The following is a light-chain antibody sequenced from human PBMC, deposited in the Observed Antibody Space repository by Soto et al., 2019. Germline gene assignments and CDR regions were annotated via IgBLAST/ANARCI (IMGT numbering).Light chain of an antibody. Sequence: QSVLTQPPSVSAAPGQKVTISCSGSSSNIGNNYVSWYQQLPGTAPKLLIYDNNKRFSGIPDRFSGSKSGTSATLGITGLQTGDEADYYCGTWDSRLSAVLFGGGTKLTVL. CDR2: DNN. V-gene: IGLV1-51*01. CDR1: SSNIGNNY. CDR3: GTWDSRLSAVL. J-gene: IGLJ2*01.